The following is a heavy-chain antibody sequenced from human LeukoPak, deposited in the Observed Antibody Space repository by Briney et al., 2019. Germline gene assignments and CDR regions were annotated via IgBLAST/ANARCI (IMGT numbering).Heavy chain of an antibody. J-gene: IGHJ1*01. D-gene: IGHD2-8*01. CDR1: GFTVNSNY. V-gene: IGHV3-53*01. CDR2: IYSGGST. Sequence: PGGSPRLSCAASGFTVNSNYMSWVRQAPGKGLEWVSVIYSGGSTYYADSVKGRFTISRDNSKNTLYLQMNSLRAEDTAVYYCASMYFSQYLQHWGQGTLVTVSS. CDR3: ASMYFSQYLQH.